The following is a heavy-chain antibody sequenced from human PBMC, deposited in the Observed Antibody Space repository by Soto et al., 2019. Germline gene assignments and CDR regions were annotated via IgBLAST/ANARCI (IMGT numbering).Heavy chain of an antibody. Sequence: SETLSLTCTVSGGSISSSSYYWGWIRQPPGKGLEWIGSIYYSGSTYYNPSLKSRVTISVDTSKNQFSLKLSSVTAADTAVYYCASTTDYGDYVGLENWFDPWGQGTLVTVSS. CDR2: IYYSGST. D-gene: IGHD4-17*01. CDR1: GGSISSSSYY. J-gene: IGHJ5*02. V-gene: IGHV4-39*01. CDR3: ASTTDYGDYVGLENWFDP.